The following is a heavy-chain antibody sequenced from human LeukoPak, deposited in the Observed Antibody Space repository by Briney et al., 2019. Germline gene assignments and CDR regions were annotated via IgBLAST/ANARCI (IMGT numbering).Heavy chain of an antibody. CDR1: GFTVSSNY. CDR3: AREPSGYVYFQH. J-gene: IGHJ1*01. CDR2: IYSGGST. V-gene: IGHV3-66*01. D-gene: IGHD3-22*01. Sequence: GGSLRLSCAASGFTVSSNYMSWVRQAPGKGLYWVSVIYSGGSTYYADSVKGRFTISRDNSKNTLYLQMNSLRAEDTAVYYCAREPSGYVYFQHWGQGTLVTVSS.